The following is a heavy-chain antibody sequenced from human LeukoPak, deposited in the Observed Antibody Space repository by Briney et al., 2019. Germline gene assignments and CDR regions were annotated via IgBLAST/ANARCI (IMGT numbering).Heavy chain of an antibody. CDR1: GYTFTSYD. D-gene: IGHD6-13*01. CDR3: ARGRSITAAGLFDY. J-gene: IGHJ4*02. V-gene: IGHV1-8*01. Sequence: ASVKVSCKASGYTFTSYDFNWVRQATGQRPEWMGWMSPNSGDTGYAQKFQDRVTMTRNTSISTAYMELSSLRAEDTAVYYCARGRSITAAGLFDYWGQGTLVTVSS. CDR2: MSPNSGDT.